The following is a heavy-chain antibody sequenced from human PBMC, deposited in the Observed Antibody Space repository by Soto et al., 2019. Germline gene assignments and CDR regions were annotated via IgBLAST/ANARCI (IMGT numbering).Heavy chain of an antibody. V-gene: IGHV5-51*01. J-gene: IGHJ4*02. CDR3: ARRMTTLVGIDF. CDR2: IYPGDSDT. CDR1: GYSFTSYW. Sequence: GELMKICWNGAGYSFTSYWIGLVRPMPGKGLEWMGIIYPGDSDTRYSPSFQGQVTISADKSISTAYLQWSSLKASDIAMYYCARRMTTLVGIDFWGQGTLGTVPS. D-gene: IGHD3-16*01.